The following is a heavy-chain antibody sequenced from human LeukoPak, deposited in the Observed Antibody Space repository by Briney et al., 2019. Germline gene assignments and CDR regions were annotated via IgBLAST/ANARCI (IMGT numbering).Heavy chain of an antibody. Sequence: SETLSLTCTVSGGSISSGGYYWSWIRQPPGKGLEWIGYIYHSGSTYYNPSLKSRVTISVDRSKNQFSLKLSSVTAADTAVYYCARDNVIAVAGLDYWGQGTLVTVSS. CDR3: ARDNVIAVAGLDY. V-gene: IGHV4-30-2*01. J-gene: IGHJ4*02. CDR1: GGSISSGGYY. D-gene: IGHD6-19*01. CDR2: IYHSGST.